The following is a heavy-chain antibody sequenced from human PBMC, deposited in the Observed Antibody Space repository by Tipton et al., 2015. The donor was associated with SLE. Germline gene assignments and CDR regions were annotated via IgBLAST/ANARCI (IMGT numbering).Heavy chain of an antibody. CDR2: INEDGSIA. J-gene: IGHJ4*02. CDR1: GFTFSSRR. CDR3: ARGIDPTSSRISDY. D-gene: IGHD2-2*01. V-gene: IGHV3-74*01. Sequence: SLRLSCAASGFTFSSRRLMWVRQAPGKGLVWVSRINEDGSIASYEDSVKGRFTISRDNAKNTLYLQMNSLRAEDAALYYCARGIDPTSSRISDYWGQGTLVSVSS.